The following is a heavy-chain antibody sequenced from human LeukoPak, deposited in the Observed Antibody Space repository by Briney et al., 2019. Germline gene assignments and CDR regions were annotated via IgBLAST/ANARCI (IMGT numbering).Heavy chain of an antibody. V-gene: IGHV3-21*01. Sequence: PGGFPRLSCAASGLTFSSYSMNCVRQAPGKGLEWVSSISSSSSYIYYADSVKGRFTISRDNAKNSLYLQMNSLRAEDTAVYYCARGYSGYFYYWGQGTLVTVSS. CDR2: ISSSSSYI. CDR1: GLTFSSYS. CDR3: ARGYSGYFYY. D-gene: IGHD5-12*01. J-gene: IGHJ4*02.